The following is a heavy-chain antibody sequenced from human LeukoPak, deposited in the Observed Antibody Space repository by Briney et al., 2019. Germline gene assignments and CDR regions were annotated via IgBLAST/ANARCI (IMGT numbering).Heavy chain of an antibody. Sequence: GGSLKLSFAASGLRFSYQYMIWIRPTPGKGLEWISFISGSGANRFYADSMKGRFTISKDNTKNSLYLQMNSLRAEDTATYYCATLHFYAMGVWGQGTTVTVSS. CDR2: ISGSGANR. V-gene: IGHV3-11*01. CDR3: ATLHFYAMGV. CDR1: GLRFSYQY. J-gene: IGHJ6*02.